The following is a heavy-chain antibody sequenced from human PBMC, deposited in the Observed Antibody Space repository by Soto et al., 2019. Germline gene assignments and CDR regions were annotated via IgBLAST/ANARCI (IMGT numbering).Heavy chain of an antibody. Sequence: ASVKVSCKASGYTFTTHWMHWVRQAPGQGLEWMAVINPSSGYTIYAQNFQGRVTVTRDTSTNMVYMELSSLRSEDTAVYYCARHISAERSGYSYWWFDPWGQGTLVTVSS. CDR1: GYTFTTHW. CDR3: ARHISAERSGYSYWWFDP. CDR2: INPSSGYT. D-gene: IGHD3-22*01. J-gene: IGHJ5*02. V-gene: IGHV1-46*01.